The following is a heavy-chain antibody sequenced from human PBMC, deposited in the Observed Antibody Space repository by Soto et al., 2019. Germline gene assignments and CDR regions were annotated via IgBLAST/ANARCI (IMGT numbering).Heavy chain of an antibody. D-gene: IGHD2-15*01. CDR1: GDSVSSNGAC. J-gene: IGHJ6*02. Sequence: LSQTLSLPCVISGDSVSSNGACWNWIRQSPSRGLQWLGRIYYRSKWFHDYAASVESRMAINPDTSRNQFSLQLNYVTPEDTAVYYCARVHCSAGTCLDGLDFWGQGTTVTVSS. CDR2: IYYRSKWFH. V-gene: IGHV6-1*01. CDR3: ARVHCSAGTCLDGLDF.